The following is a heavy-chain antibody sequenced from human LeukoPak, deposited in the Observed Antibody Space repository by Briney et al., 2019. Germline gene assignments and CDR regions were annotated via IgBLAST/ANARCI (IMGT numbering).Heavy chain of an antibody. CDR2: IIPIFGTA. CDR1: GGTFSSYA. J-gene: IGHJ4*02. V-gene: IGHV1-69*13. D-gene: IGHD5-12*01. Sequence: SVKVSCKASGGTFSSYAISWVRQAPGQGLEWMGGIIPIFGTANYAQKFQGRVTITADESTSTAYMELSSLRSEDTAVYYCAKDALLYIGYDYIDYWGQGTLVTVSS. CDR3: AKDALLYIGYDYIDY.